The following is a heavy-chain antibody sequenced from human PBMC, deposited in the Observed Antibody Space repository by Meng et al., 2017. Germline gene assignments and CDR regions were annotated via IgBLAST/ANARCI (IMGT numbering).Heavy chain of an antibody. CDR3: TRDGYSDCSRTSCFDS. J-gene: IGHJ4*02. Sequence: QGQVVASGAKLRKAGASVKVSCKASGYTLTRYTINWMRQAPGQGLQWMGWIDTKTGNPTYVPGFTGRLVFSLDTSVSTAYLQISGLKADDTAVYYCTRDGYSDCSRTSCFDSWGQGTLVTVFS. CDR2: IDTKTGNP. CDR1: GYTLTRYT. V-gene: IGHV7-4-1*02. D-gene: IGHD2-2*01.